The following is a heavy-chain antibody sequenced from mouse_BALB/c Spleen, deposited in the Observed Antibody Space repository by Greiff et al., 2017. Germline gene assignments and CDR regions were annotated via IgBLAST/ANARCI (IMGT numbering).Heavy chain of an antibody. CDR2: ISYSGST. Sequence: EVQLVESGPSLVKPSQTLSLTCSVTGDSITSGYWNWIRKFPGNKLEYMGYISYSGSTYYNPSLKSRISITRDTSKNQYYLQLNSVTTEDTATYYCARRGMITTIVYAMDYWGQGTSVTVSS. CDR1: GDSITSGY. CDR3: ARRGMITTIVYAMDY. V-gene: IGHV3-8*02. J-gene: IGHJ4*01. D-gene: IGHD2-4*01.